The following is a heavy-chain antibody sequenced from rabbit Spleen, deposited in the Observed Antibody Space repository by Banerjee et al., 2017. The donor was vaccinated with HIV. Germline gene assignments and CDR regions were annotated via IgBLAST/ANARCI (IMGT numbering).Heavy chain of an antibody. CDR1: GFSFSNKAV. J-gene: IGHJ4*01. Sequence: QEQLVESGGGLVKPEGSLKLSCTASGFSFSNKAVMCWVRQAPGKGPEWIACIYAGDGSTDYANWVNGRFTISKTSSTVDLKMTSLTAADTATYFCARDKELDIWGYEFNLWGPGTLVTVS. D-gene: IGHD3-1*01. CDR2: IYAGDGST. CDR3: ARDKELDIWGYEFNL. V-gene: IGHV1S45*01.